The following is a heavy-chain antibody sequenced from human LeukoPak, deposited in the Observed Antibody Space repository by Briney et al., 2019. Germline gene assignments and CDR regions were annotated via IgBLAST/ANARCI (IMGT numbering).Heavy chain of an antibody. V-gene: IGHV1-69*05. J-gene: IGHJ4*02. Sequence: SVKVSCKASGGTFSSYAISWVRQAPGQGLEWMGGIIPIFCTANYAQKFQGRVTTTTDESPSTAYMSLGSLRSAGTAGYYCSRRPVGGAPYYFDYWGQGTLVTVSS. D-gene: IGHD1-26*01. CDR2: IIPIFCTA. CDR1: GGTFSSYA. CDR3: SRRPVGGAPYYFDY.